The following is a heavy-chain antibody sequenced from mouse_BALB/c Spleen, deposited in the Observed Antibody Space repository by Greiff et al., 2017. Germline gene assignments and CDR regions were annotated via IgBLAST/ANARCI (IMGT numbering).Heavy chain of an antibody. V-gene: IGHV1S34*01. J-gene: IGHJ4*01. D-gene: IGHD1-1*01. CDR1: GYSFTGYY. CDR2: ISCYNGAT. CDR3: ARSDYASSYVYAMDY. Sequence: LVKTGASVKISCKASGYSFTGYYMHWVKQSHGKSLEWIGYISCYNGATSYNQKFKGKATFTVDTSSSTAYMQFNSLTSEDSAFYYCARSDYASSYVYAMDYWGQGTSVTVSS.